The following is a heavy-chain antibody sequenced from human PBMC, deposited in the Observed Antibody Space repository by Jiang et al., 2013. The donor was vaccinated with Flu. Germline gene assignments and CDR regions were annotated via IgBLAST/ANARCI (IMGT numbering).Heavy chain of an antibody. D-gene: IGHD1-26*01. J-gene: IGHJ3*02. CDR2: IYTSGST. V-gene: IGHV4-61*02. CDR3: ARHSGKGAFDI. Sequence: GPGLVKPSQTLSLTCTVSGGSISSGSYYWSWIRQPAGKGLEWIGRIYTSGSTNYNPSLKSRVTISVDTSKNQFSLKLSSVTAADTAVYYCARHSGKGAFDIWGQGTMVTVSS. CDR1: GGSISSGSYY.